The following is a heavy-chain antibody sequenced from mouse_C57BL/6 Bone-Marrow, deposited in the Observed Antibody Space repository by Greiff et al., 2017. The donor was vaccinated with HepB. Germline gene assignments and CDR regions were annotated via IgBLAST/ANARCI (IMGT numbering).Heavy chain of an antibody. Sequence: QVTLKESGPGILQSSQTLSLTCSFSGFSLSTSGMGVSWIRQPSGKGLEWLAHIYWDDDKRYNPSLKSRLTIAKDTSRNQVFLKITSVDTADTATYYCARRALDTGYFDVWGTGTTVTVSS. V-gene: IGHV8-12*01. CDR1: GFSLSTSGMG. D-gene: IGHD1-1*01. CDR3: ARRALDTGYFDV. CDR2: IYWDDDK. J-gene: IGHJ1*03.